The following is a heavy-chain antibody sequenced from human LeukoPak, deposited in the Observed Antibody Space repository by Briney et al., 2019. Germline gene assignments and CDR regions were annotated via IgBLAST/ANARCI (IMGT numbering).Heavy chain of an antibody. V-gene: IGHV4-59*01. CDR1: GGSISSYY. CDR2: IYYSGRT. CDR3: AREGRRSDCSSTSCYAKLYNWFDP. D-gene: IGHD2-2*01. J-gene: IGHJ5*02. Sequence: SETLSLTCTVSGGSISSYYWSWIRQPPGKGLEWIGYIYYSGRTNYNPSLKSRVTISVDTSKNQFSLKLSSVTAADTAVYYCAREGRRSDCSSTSCYAKLYNWFDPWGQGTLVTVSS.